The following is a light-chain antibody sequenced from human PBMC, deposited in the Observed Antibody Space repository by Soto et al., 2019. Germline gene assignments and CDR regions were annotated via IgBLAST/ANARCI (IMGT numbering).Light chain of an antibody. J-gene: IGKJ1*01. CDR1: QSISSW. CDR3: QQYNSYSQWT. CDR2: DAS. Sequence: DIQMTQSPSTLSASVGDRVTITCRASQSISSWLAWYQKKPGKAPNLLIYDASSLESGVPSRFSGSGYGTNYTLTISSLQPDDFATYYCQQYNSYSQWTFGQGTKVEIK. V-gene: IGKV1-5*01.